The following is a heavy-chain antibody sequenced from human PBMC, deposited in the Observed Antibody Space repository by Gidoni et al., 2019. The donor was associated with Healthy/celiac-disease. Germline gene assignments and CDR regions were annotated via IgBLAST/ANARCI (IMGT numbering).Heavy chain of an antibody. CDR2: IKQDGSEK. CDR1: GLTFSMHW. V-gene: IGHV3-7*01. J-gene: IGHJ4*02. D-gene: IGHD6-6*01. CDR3: ARDRPLPYSSSSDFDY. Sequence: EVQLVASGGGLVEPGGSLSLTCAGSGLTFSMHWMSWVRQAPGKGLEGVANIKQDGSEKYYVDSVKGRFTISRDNAKNSLYLQMNSLRAEDTAVYYCARDRPLPYSSSSDFDYWGQGTLVTVSS.